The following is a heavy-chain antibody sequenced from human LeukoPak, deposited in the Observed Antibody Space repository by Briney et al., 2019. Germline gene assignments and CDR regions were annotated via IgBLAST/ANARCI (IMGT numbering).Heavy chain of an antibody. CDR2: IKQDGSEK. D-gene: IGHD6-19*01. J-gene: IGHJ4*02. V-gene: IGHV3-7*05. CDR3: ARVKWLPQFAIDY. CDR1: EFTFSRYW. Sequence: PGGSLRLSCAASEFTFSRYWMSWVRQAPGKGLEWVANIKQDGSEKYYVDSVKGRFTISRDNAENPLYLQMNSLRAEDTAVYYCARVKWLPQFAIDYWGQGTLVTVSS.